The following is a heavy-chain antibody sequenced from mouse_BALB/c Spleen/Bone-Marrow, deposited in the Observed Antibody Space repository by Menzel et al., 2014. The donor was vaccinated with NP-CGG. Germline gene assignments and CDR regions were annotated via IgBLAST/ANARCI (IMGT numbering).Heavy chain of an antibody. D-gene: IGHD2-1*01. CDR2: IWSGGST. J-gene: IGHJ4*01. CDR1: GFSLTTYD. CDR3: ARRNGNFRYYAMDY. Sequence: QVQLKESGPGLVQPSQSLSITCTVSGFSLTTYDVVWVRQSPGKGLEWLGVIWSGGSTDYNAAFISRLSINRDNSKSKVFFKMNNLQAYDTAIYYCARRNGNFRYYAMDYWGQGTSVTVSS. V-gene: IGHV2-2*01.